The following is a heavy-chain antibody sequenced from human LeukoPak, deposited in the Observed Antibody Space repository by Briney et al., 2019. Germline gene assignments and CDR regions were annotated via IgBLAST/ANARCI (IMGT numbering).Heavy chain of an antibody. D-gene: IGHD3-10*01. CDR2: IYHSGST. CDR1: GGSISSGAYS. CDR3: ARSRAMVRGVILPYFDY. Sequence: SETLSLTCTVSGGSISSGAYSWSWIRQPPGKGLEWIGYIYHSGSTYYNPSLKSRVTISVDRSKNQFSLKLSSVTAADTAVYFCARSRAMVRGVILPYFDYWGQGTLVTVSS. J-gene: IGHJ4*02. V-gene: IGHV4-30-2*01.